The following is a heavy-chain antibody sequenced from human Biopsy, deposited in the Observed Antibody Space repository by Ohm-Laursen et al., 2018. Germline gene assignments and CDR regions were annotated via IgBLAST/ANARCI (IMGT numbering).Heavy chain of an antibody. CDR3: ARIPILVVPAAIVYRHRRHLQGLDV. D-gene: IGHD2-2*02. CDR2: IDWDDAK. CDR1: GFSLNTRGMS. V-gene: IGHV2-70*16. Sequence: TQTLTLTCTLSGFSLNTRGMSVTWIRQPPGKALEWLARIDWDDAKFYNGSLKTRLTISRDTSENHVVLTLSDVDPVDTATYYCARIPILVVPAAIVYRHRRHLQGLDVWGQGTTVIVSS. J-gene: IGHJ6*02.